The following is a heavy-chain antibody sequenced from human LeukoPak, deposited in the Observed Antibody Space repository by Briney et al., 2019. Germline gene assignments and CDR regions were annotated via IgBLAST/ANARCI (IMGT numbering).Heavy chain of an antibody. CDR1: GASINNNDYY. CDR3: ARRTSHPVGAVDY. Sequence: SETLSLTCSVSGASINNNDYYWDWIRQPPGRGLEWIVALSYSGNTYYNPSLKSRVTISVDTSKNQFSLRLRSVIAADTALYFCARRTSHPVGAVDYWGQGTLVTVAS. CDR2: LSYSGNT. V-gene: IGHV4-39*01. J-gene: IGHJ4*02.